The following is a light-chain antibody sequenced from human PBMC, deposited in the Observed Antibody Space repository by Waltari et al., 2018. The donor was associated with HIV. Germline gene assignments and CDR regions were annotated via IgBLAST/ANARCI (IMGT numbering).Light chain of an antibody. J-gene: IGLJ3*02. CDR1: SSTIGNHS. CDR3: GTWDNTLIAFWM. Sequence: QSVLPQPPSVSAAPGQRVTISCFGGSSTIGNHSVSCYQQLPGKPPKLLIYDNNKRPSGIPDRFSASKSGTSATLGITGVQTADEADYYCGTWDNTLIAFWMFGGGTKLTVL. CDR2: DNN. V-gene: IGLV1-51*01.